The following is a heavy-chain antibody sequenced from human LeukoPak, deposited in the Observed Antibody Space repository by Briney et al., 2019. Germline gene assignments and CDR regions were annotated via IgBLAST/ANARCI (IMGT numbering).Heavy chain of an antibody. CDR1: GFIFDDYG. J-gene: IGHJ4*02. CDR2: INWNGGST. V-gene: IGHV3-20*04. D-gene: IGHD2-2*01. Sequence: RSGGSLRLSCAASGFIFDDYGMSWVRQAPGKGLEWVYGINWNGGSTGYTDSVKGRFTISRDNAKNSLYLQMNSLRAEDTALYYCASYCSRTSCYQDYWGQGTPVTVSS. CDR3: ASYCSRTSCYQDY.